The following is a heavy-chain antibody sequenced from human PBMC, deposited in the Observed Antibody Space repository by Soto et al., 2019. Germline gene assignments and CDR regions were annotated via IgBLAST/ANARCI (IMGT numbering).Heavy chain of an antibody. Sequence: QVQLVESGGGVVQPGRSLRLSCAASGFTFSSYAMHWVRQAPGKGLEWVAVISYDGSNKYYADSVKGRFTISRDNSKNTLYLQMNSLRAEDTAVYYCARDNRSSGYYGWPYAFDIWGQGTMVTVSS. J-gene: IGHJ3*02. CDR3: ARDNRSSGYYGWPYAFDI. D-gene: IGHD3-22*01. CDR2: ISYDGSNK. V-gene: IGHV3-30-3*01. CDR1: GFTFSSYA.